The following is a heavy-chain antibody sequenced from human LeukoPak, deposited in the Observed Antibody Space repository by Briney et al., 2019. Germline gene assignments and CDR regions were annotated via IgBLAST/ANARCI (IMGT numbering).Heavy chain of an antibody. CDR1: GFTFSSYS. CDR3: AREQRGGFGEALDY. Sequence: GSLRLSCAASGFTFSSYSMNWVRQAPGKGLEWVSAISSSSSYIYYADSVKGRFTISRDNAKNSLYLQMNSLRAEDTAVYYCAREQRGGFGEALDYWGQGTLVTVSS. V-gene: IGHV3-21*01. CDR2: ISSSSSYI. D-gene: IGHD3-10*01. J-gene: IGHJ4*02.